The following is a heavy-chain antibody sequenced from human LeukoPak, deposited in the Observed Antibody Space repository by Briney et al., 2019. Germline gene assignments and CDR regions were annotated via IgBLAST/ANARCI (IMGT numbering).Heavy chain of an antibody. V-gene: IGHV4-39*07. Sequence: SETLSLTCTVSGGSISSSSYYWGWIRQPPGKGLEWIGSIYYSGSTYYNPSLKSRVTISVDASKNQFSLKLSSVTAADTAVYYCARGYKQRAGIVGATKVSYYYYYMDVWGKGTTVTVSS. CDR3: ARGYKQRAGIVGATKVSYYYYYMDV. D-gene: IGHD1-26*01. CDR1: GGSISSSSYY. J-gene: IGHJ6*03. CDR2: IYYSGST.